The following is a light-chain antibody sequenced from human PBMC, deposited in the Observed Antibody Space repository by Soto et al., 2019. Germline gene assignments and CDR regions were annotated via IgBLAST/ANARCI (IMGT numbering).Light chain of an antibody. J-gene: IGLJ3*02. CDR1: SGSVSTSYY. V-gene: IGLV8-61*01. CDR3: VLYMGSGIRV. Sequence: QAVVTQEPSFSVSPGGTVTLTCGLSSGSVSTSYYPSWYQQTPGQAPRTLIYSTNTRSSGVPDRFSGSILGNNAALTITGAQADDESGYYCVLYMGSGIRVFGGGTKPTVL. CDR2: STN.